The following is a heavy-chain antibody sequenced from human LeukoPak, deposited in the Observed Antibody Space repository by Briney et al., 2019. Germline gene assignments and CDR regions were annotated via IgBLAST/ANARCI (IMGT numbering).Heavy chain of an antibody. CDR3: GRATYTFGNYAFDI. CDR1: GGSISGYY. J-gene: IGHJ3*02. Sequence: SETLSLTCTVSGGSISGYYWSWIRQPPGKGLEWIAYIYDRGDTDCHPSLKSRVTLSADSSKKQFSLNLSSVTAADTAVYYCGRATYTFGNYAFDIWSQGTMVTVSS. CDR2: IYDRGDT. V-gene: IGHV4-59*01. D-gene: IGHD1-7*01.